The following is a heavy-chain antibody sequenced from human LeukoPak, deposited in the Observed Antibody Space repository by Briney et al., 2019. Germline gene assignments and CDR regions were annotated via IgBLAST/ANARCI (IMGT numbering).Heavy chain of an antibody. CDR3: AKRAGEQLPPYYYYYYMDV. J-gene: IGHJ6*03. CDR2: IRYDGSNK. Sequence: GGSLRLSCAASGFTFSSYGMHWVHQAPGKGLEWVASIRYDGSNKYYADSVKGRFTISRDNSKNTLYLQMNSLRAEDTAVYYCAKRAGEQLPPYYYYYYMDVWGKGTTVTVSS. V-gene: IGHV3-30*02. D-gene: IGHD6-13*01. CDR1: GFTFSSYG.